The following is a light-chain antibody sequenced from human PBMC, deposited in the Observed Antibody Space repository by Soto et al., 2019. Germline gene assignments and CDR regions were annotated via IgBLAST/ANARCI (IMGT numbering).Light chain of an antibody. Sequence: QSALTQPASVSGSPGQSITISCTGTSSDVGGYNYVSWYQQHPGKAPKLMIYDVSNRPSGVSNRFSGSKSGNTASLTISGLQAEDEADYYCSSYTCSSTQVSGGGTQLT. CDR2: DVS. V-gene: IGLV2-14*01. CDR1: SSDVGGYNY. J-gene: IGLJ2*01. CDR3: SSYTCSSTQV.